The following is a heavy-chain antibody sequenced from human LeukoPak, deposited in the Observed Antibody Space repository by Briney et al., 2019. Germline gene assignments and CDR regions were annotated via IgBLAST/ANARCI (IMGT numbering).Heavy chain of an antibody. V-gene: IGHV3-53*01. CDR1: GFTVSNNY. D-gene: IGHD3-10*01. J-gene: IGHJ4*02. CDR2: IYSSGNT. CDR3: ARGQYSGRGGYFDY. Sequence: GGSLRLSCAASGFTVSNNYMSWVRQAPGKGLEWVSVIYSSGNTYYADSVKGRFTISRDNSKNMLYLQMNSLRAEDTAVYYCARGQYSGRGGYFDYWGQGTLVTVSS.